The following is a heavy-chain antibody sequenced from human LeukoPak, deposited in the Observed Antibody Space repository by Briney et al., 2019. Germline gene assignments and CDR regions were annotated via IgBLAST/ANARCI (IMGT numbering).Heavy chain of an antibody. CDR1: GFTFSSYG. Sequence: PGGSLRLSCAASGFTFSSYGMHWVRQAPGKGLEWVAFMRYEGSNKYYADSVKGRFIISRDNSKNTLYLQMNSLRAEDTAVYYCAKVDSPPYDILTGYFPFGYWGQGTLVTVSS. V-gene: IGHV3-30*02. D-gene: IGHD3-9*01. J-gene: IGHJ4*02. CDR3: AKVDSPPYDILTGYFPFGY. CDR2: MRYEGSNK.